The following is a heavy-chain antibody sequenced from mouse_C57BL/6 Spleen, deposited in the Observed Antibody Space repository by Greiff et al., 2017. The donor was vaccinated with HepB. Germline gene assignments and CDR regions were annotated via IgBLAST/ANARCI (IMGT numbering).Heavy chain of an antibody. CDR2: IDPSDSYT. Sequence: QVHVKQPGAELVKPGASVKLSCKASGYTFTSYWMQWVKQRPGQGLEWIGEIDPSDSYTNYNQKFKGKATLTVDTSSSTAYMQLSSLTSEDSAVYYCANYYGSSLYAMDYWGQGTSVTVSS. V-gene: IGHV1-50*01. CDR3: ANYYGSSLYAMDY. D-gene: IGHD1-1*01. J-gene: IGHJ4*01. CDR1: GYTFTSYW.